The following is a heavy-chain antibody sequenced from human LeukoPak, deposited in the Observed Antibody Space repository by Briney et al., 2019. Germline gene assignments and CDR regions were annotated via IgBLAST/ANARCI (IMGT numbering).Heavy chain of an antibody. J-gene: IGHJ4*02. Sequence: SETLSLTCAVYGGSFSGYYWSWIRQPPGKGLEWIGEINHSGSTNYNPSLKSRVTISVDTSKNQFSLKLSSVTAADTAVYYCAKSVESAVTTNPYFDYWGQGILVTVSS. CDR1: GGSFSGYY. D-gene: IGHD4-17*01. CDR3: AKSVESAVTTNPYFDY. V-gene: IGHV4-34*01. CDR2: INHSGST.